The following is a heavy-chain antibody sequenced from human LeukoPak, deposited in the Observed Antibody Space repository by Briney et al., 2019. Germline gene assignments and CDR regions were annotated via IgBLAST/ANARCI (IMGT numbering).Heavy chain of an antibody. J-gene: IGHJ4*02. V-gene: IGHV1-46*01. CDR1: GYTFTSYY. CDR2: INPSGGST. Sequence: ASVTVSCKASGYTFTSYYIHWVRQAPGQGLEWMGIINPSGGSTSYPQKFQGRVTMTRDTSTSTVYMELSSLRSEDTAVYYCARGSPWQFWTGYYFDYWGQGTLVTVSS. D-gene: IGHD3/OR15-3a*01. CDR3: ARGSPWQFWTGYYFDY.